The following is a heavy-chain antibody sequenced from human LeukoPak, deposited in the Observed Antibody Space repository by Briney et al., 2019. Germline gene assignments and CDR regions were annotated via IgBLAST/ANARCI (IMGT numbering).Heavy chain of an antibody. D-gene: IGHD4-17*01. J-gene: IGHJ3*01. CDR2: IKGSGSYA. CDR1: DFTFANYA. CDR3: GRDPNGDYIGAFEF. V-gene: IGHV3-23*01. Sequence: HSGASLRLSCVGSDFTFANYAMTWVRLTPGKGLEWVSSIKGSGSYAMYADSVSGRLTTSRDNSRNTIFLQMTSLRAEDTAIYYCGRDPNGDYIGAFEFWGLGTLVSVSS.